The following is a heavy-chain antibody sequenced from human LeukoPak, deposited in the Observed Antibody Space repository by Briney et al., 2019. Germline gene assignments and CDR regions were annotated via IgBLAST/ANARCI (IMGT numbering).Heavy chain of an antibody. V-gene: IGHV4-38-2*02. Sequence: SETLSLTCTVSGYSISSGYYWGWIRQSPGKGLEWIGSIYHSGNTYYNPSLKSRVTISVDTSKNQFSLKLSSVTAADTAVYYCARAYYYGSGSYFALYYMDVWGKGTTVTISS. J-gene: IGHJ6*03. D-gene: IGHD3-10*01. CDR3: ARAYYYGSGSYFALYYMDV. CDR1: GYSISSGYY. CDR2: IYHSGNT.